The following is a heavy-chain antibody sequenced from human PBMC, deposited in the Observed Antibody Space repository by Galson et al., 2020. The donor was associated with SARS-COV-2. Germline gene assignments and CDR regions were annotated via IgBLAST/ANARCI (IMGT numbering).Heavy chain of an antibody. V-gene: IGHV4-59*08. D-gene: IGHD1-26*01. CDR2: NYYSGST. Sequence: SETLSLTCTVSGGTIRSYYWSWIRQPPGKGLEWIGYNYYSGSTNYNPSLKSRVTISVDTSKNQFYLKLSSVTAADTAVYYCARLPNRVGATDYFDYWGQGTLVTVSS. CDR3: ARLPNRVGATDYFDY. J-gene: IGHJ4*02. CDR1: GGTIRSYY.